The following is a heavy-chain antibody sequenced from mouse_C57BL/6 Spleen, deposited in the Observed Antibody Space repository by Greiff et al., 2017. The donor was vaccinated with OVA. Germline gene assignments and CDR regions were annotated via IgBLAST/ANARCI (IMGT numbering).Heavy chain of an antibody. Sequence: VQLVESGAELVRPGASVTLSCKASGYTFTDYEMHWVKQTPVHGLEWIGAIDPETGGTAYNQKFKGKAILTADKSSSTAYMELRSLTSEDSAVYYCTRWRDYDQFAYWGQGTLVTVSA. D-gene: IGHD2-4*01. CDR2: IDPETGGT. J-gene: IGHJ3*01. CDR1: GYTFTDYE. V-gene: IGHV1-15*01. CDR3: TRWRDYDQFAY.